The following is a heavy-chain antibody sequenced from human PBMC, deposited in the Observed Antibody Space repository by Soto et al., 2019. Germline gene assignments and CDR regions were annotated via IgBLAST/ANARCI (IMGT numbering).Heavy chain of an antibody. D-gene: IGHD2-2*01. Sequence: ASVKVSCKASGYTFTSYAMHWVRQAPGQRLEWMGWINAGNGNTKYSQKFQGRVTITRDTSASTAYMELSSLRSEDTAVYYCARSQLLFGYYYYYMDVWGKGTTVTVSS. V-gene: IGHV1-3*01. CDR2: INAGNGNT. J-gene: IGHJ6*03. CDR1: GYTFTSYA. CDR3: ARSQLLFGYYYYYMDV.